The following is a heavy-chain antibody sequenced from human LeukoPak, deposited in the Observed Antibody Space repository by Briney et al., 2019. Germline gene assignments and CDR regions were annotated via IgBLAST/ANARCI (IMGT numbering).Heavy chain of an antibody. D-gene: IGHD1-1*01. CDR3: ARKGELERRRSWDC. J-gene: IGHJ4*02. CDR1: WFTFTDYS. Sequence: GALRLSLIGSWFTFTDYSIGLVRQAPGEGPGVGANIKQDGSEEYYVDSVKGRFTISRDNAKNSLYLQMSSLRAEDTAVYYCARKGELERRRSWDCWGQGTLVTVSS. V-gene: IGHV3-7*05. CDR2: IKQDGSEE.